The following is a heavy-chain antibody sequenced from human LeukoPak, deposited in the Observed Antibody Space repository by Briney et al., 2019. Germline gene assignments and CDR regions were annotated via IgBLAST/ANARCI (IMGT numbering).Heavy chain of an antibody. V-gene: IGHV4-34*01. D-gene: IGHD5-18*01. CDR2: INHSGST. Sequence: SETLSHTCAVYGGSFSGYYWSWIRQPPGKGLEWIGEINHSGSTNYNPSLKSRVTISVDTSKNQFSLKLSSVTAADTAVYYCAREGDTARAFDIWGQGTMVTVSS. J-gene: IGHJ3*02. CDR1: GGSFSGYY. CDR3: AREGDTARAFDI.